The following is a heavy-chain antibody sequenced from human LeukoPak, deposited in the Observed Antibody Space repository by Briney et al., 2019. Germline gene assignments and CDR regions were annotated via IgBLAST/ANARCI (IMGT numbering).Heavy chain of an antibody. CDR3: AKHGGRYFDL. CDR1: GFTFSSYA. CDR2: LSDSGDNT. V-gene: IGHV3-23*01. Sequence: GGSLRLSCAASGFTFSSYAMTWVRQAPGKGLEWVSALSDSGDNTYYADSMTGRFTISRDNSKNTLYLQMNSLKAEDTAVYYCAKHGGRYFDLWGRGTLVTVSS. D-gene: IGHD2-15*01. J-gene: IGHJ2*01.